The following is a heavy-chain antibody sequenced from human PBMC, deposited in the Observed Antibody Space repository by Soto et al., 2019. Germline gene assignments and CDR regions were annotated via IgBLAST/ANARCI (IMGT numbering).Heavy chain of an antibody. Sequence: ALVKVSCKVSGYTLTELSMHWVRQAPGKGLEWMGGFDPEDGETIYAQKFQGRVTMTEDTSTDTAYMELSSLRSEDTAVYYCATSILNYYYYGMDVWGQGTTVTVSS. CDR3: ATSILNYYYYGMDV. CDR1: GYTLTELS. J-gene: IGHJ6*02. CDR2: FDPEDGET. V-gene: IGHV1-24*01.